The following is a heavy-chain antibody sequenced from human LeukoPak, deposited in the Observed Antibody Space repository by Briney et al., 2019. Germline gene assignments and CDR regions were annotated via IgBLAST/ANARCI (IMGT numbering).Heavy chain of an antibody. CDR3: ARAAKGVGDSSFRYPNYGMDV. V-gene: IGHV3-48*04. D-gene: IGHD2-21*02. J-gene: IGHJ6*02. CDR2: ISSSSSTI. Sequence: GGSLRLSCAASGFTFSSYSMNWVRQAPGKGLEWVSYISSSSSTIYYADSVKGRFTISRDNAKNSLYLQMNSLRAEDTAVYYCARAAKGVGDSSFRYPNYGMDVWGQGTTVTVSS. CDR1: GFTFSSYS.